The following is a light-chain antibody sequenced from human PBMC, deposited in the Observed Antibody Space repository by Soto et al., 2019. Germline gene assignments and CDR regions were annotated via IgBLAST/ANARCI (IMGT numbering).Light chain of an antibody. CDR3: QQYTNEGRP. CDR2: DAS. CDR1: QSVRSS. J-gene: IGKJ1*01. V-gene: IGKV3-15*01. Sequence: EIVMTKSPGTLSVTPGERATLFCRASQSVRSSLAWYQQKPGQAPRLFIYDASTRATGIPARFSGSGSGTEFTLTISSLQSEDFAVYYCQQYTNEGRPFGQGTKVDIK.